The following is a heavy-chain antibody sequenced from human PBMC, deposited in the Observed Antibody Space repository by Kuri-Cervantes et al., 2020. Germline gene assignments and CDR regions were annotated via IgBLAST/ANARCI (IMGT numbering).Heavy chain of an antibody. CDR3: AGSLSGSRGY. CDR1: GGSFSGYY. V-gene: IGHV4-34*01. D-gene: IGHD1-26*01. J-gene: IGHJ4*02. CDR2: INHSGST. Sequence: SETLSLTCAVYGGSFSGYYWSWIRQPPGKGLEWIGEINHSGSTNYNPSLKSRVTISVDTSKNQFSLKLSSVTAADTAVYYCAGSLSGSRGYWGQGTLVTVSS.